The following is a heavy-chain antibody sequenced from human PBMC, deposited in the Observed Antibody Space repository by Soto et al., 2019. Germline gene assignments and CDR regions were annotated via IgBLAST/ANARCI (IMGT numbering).Heavy chain of an antibody. CDR2: IIPILGIA. CDR1: GGTFSSYT. D-gene: IGHD5-12*01. V-gene: IGHV1-69*08. Sequence: QVQLVQSGAEVKKPGSSVKVSCKASGGTFSSYTISWVRQAPGQGREWMGRIIPILGIAHSAQKFQGRVTITADKPTRTAYMELSRLRPEDTAVYYCAREREYSGYGGLPFDYWGQGTLVTVSS. CDR3: AREREYSGYGGLPFDY. J-gene: IGHJ4*02.